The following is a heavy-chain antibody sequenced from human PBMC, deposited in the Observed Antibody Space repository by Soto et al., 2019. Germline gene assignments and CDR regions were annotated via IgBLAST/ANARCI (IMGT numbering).Heavy chain of an antibody. Sequence: ASVKVSCKASGYTFTSYGISWVRQAPGQGLEWMGWISDYNGNTNYAQKLQGRVTMTTDTSTSTAYMELRSLRSDDTAVYYCARIGRTYYDILTGSVKDAFDIWGQGTMVTVS. J-gene: IGHJ3*02. CDR2: ISDYNGNT. V-gene: IGHV1-18*01. CDR3: ARIGRTYYDILTGSVKDAFDI. CDR1: GYTFTSYG. D-gene: IGHD3-9*01.